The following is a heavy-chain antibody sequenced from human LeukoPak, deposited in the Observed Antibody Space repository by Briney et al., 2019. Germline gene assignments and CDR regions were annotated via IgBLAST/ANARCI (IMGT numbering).Heavy chain of an antibody. Sequence: SQTLSLTGTVSGGSISSGDYYWSWIRQPPGKGLEWIGYIYYSGSTYYNPSLKSRVTISVDTSKNQFSLKLSSVTAADTAVYYCARAIVVVPAAIWYFDLWGRGTLATVSS. CDR2: IYYSGST. D-gene: IGHD2-2*01. CDR3: ARAIVVVPAAIWYFDL. CDR1: GGSISSGDYY. V-gene: IGHV4-30-4*01. J-gene: IGHJ2*01.